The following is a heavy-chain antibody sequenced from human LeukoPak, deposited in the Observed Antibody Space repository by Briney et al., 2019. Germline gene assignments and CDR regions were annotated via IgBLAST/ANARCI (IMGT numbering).Heavy chain of an antibody. Sequence: ASVKVSCKASGYTFTSYDINWVRQATGQGLEWMGWMNPNSGNTGYAQKFQGRVTMTRNTSISTAYMELSSLRSDDTAVYYCARGKNHYDTRGDFWGQGTLVTVSS. J-gene: IGHJ4*02. CDR2: MNPNSGNT. CDR1: GYTFTSYD. V-gene: IGHV1-8*01. CDR3: ARGKNHYDTRGDF. D-gene: IGHD3-22*01.